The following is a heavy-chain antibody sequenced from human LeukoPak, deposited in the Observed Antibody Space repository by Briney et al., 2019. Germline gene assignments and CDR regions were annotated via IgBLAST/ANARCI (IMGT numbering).Heavy chain of an antibody. Sequence: GGSLRLSCAASGFTFSSYAMSWVRQAPGKGLEWVSAISGSGGSTYYADSVKGRFTISRDNSKNTLYLQMNSLRAEDTAVYYCARDQTVEMATTEDYWGQGTLVTVSS. D-gene: IGHD5-24*01. CDR2: ISGSGGST. J-gene: IGHJ4*02. CDR3: ARDQTVEMATTEDY. V-gene: IGHV3-23*01. CDR1: GFTFSSYA.